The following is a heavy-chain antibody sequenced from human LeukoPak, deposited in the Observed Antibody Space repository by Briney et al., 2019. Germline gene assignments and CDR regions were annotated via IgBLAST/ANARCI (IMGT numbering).Heavy chain of an antibody. D-gene: IGHD6-13*01. Sequence: SETLSLTCTVSGGSISGYYWSWIRQPPGKGLEWIGYIYYSGSTNYNPSLKSRVTISVDTSKNQFSLKLSSVTAADTAVYYCASMLGVAAAGTGHYYYGMDVWGQGTTVTVSS. CDR3: ASMLGVAAAGTGHYYYGMDV. J-gene: IGHJ6*02. CDR1: GGSISGYY. CDR2: IYYSGST. V-gene: IGHV4-59*12.